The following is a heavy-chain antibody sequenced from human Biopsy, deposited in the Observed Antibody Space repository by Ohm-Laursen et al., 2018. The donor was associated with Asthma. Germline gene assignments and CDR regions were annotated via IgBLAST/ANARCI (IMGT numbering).Heavy chain of an antibody. CDR3: ARGYSGTDRIVYYYSGMEV. CDR1: GDSLGSFINYA. Sequence: SSVKVSCKASGDSLGSFINYAISWVRQAPRQGLEWMGGLIPVLGTADYAPMFEGRVTITADESTSTAYLELTSLRFEDTAVCYCARGYSGTDRIVYYYSGMEVWGQGTTVTVSS. J-gene: IGHJ6*02. CDR2: LIPVLGTA. V-gene: IGHV1-69*01. D-gene: IGHD5-12*01.